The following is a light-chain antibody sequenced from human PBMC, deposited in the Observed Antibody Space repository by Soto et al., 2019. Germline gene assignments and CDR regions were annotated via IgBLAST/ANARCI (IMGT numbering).Light chain of an antibody. CDR3: QQYNGSPDT. Sequence: DIQMTQSPSTLSASVGDRVTITCRASQSISTWLAWYQQKPGKAPKLLIYKASSLESGVPSRFSGSGSVTEFTLTISSLQPDDFATYYCQQYNGSPDTFGQGTKVEIK. CDR1: QSISTW. CDR2: KAS. J-gene: IGKJ2*01. V-gene: IGKV1-5*03.